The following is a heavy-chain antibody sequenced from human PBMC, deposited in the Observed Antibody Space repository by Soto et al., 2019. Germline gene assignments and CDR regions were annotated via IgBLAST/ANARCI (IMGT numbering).Heavy chain of an antibody. J-gene: IGHJ4*02. V-gene: IGHV1-3*01. CDR1: GYTFTSYA. D-gene: IGHD6-13*01. CDR2: INAGNGNT. CDR3: AKSSSWYMFDY. Sequence: QVQLVQSGAEVKKPGASVKVSGKASGYTFTSYAMHWVRQAPGQRFEWMGWINAGNGNTKYSQKFQGRVTITRDTSASTAYMELSSLRSEDTAIYYCAKSSSWYMFDYWGQGTLVTVSS.